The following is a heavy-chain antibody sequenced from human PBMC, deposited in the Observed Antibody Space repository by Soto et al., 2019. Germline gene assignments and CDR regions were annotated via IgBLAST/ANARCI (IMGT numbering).Heavy chain of an antibody. Sequence: ASVKVSCKASGYSFTTYGISWVRQAPGQGLEWMGWISVYNGNTNYAQKLQGRVTMTTDTSTSTAYMELRSLRSDDTAVYYCAREWELIGWFAPWGQGTLVTVSS. V-gene: IGHV1-18*01. CDR2: ISVYNGNT. J-gene: IGHJ5*02. CDR1: GYSFTTYG. D-gene: IGHD1-26*01. CDR3: AREWELIGWFAP.